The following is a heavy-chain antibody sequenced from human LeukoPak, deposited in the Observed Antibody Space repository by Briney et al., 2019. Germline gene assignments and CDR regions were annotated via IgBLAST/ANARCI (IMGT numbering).Heavy chain of an antibody. CDR1: GFTFSSYW. D-gene: IGHD4-23*01. V-gene: IGHV3-7*01. J-gene: IGHJ4*02. CDR2: IKQDGSEK. Sequence: GGSLRLSCAASGFTFSSYWMSWVRQAPGKGLEWVANIKQDGSEKYYVDSVKGRFTFSRDNAKNSLYLQMNSLRAEDTAVYYCARDRERTTVVTPPYFDYWGQGTLVTVSS. CDR3: ARDRERTTVVTPPYFDY.